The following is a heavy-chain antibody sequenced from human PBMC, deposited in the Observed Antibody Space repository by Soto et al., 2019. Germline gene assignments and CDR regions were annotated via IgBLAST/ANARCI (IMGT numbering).Heavy chain of an antibody. CDR1: GGTFSNYP. D-gene: IGHD2-21*02. Sequence: VQLVQSGAEVKKPGSSVKVSCKASGGTFSNYPFIWVRQAPGQGLDWMGGIIPIFGTTDYGQRFQGRVTITADESTNTAYMELSKLRSDDTAVYYCARGLYCGGGCYSHFEYWGQGTLVTVSS. CDR3: ARGLYCGGGCYSHFEY. CDR2: IIPIFGTT. J-gene: IGHJ4*02. V-gene: IGHV1-69*01.